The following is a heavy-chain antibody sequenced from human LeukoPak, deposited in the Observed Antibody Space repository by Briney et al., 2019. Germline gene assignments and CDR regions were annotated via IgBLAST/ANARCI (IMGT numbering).Heavy chain of an antibody. V-gene: IGHV1-18*04. CDR3: ARSYCSSTSCYNGY. J-gene: IGHJ4*02. CDR2: ISAYNGNT. Sequence: ASVKVSCKASGYTFTGYYMHWVRQAPGQGLEWMGWISAYNGNTNYAQKLQGRVTMTTDTSTSTAYMELRSLRSDDTAVYYCARSYCSSTSCYNGYWGQGTLVTVSS. D-gene: IGHD2-2*02. CDR1: GYTFTGYY.